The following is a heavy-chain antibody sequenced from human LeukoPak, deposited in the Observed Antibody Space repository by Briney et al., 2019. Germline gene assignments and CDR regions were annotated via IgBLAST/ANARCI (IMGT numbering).Heavy chain of an antibody. V-gene: IGHV1-69*05. CDR3: AREGGSYFLDP. D-gene: IGHD1-26*01. J-gene: IGHJ5*02. Sequence: GASVKVSCKASGGTFSSYTISWVRQAPGQGLEWMGRIIPVFGTANYAQKFQGRATITTDESTSTAYMELSSLRSEDTAVYYCAREGGSYFLDPWGQGTLVTVSS. CDR2: IIPVFGTA. CDR1: GGTFSSYT.